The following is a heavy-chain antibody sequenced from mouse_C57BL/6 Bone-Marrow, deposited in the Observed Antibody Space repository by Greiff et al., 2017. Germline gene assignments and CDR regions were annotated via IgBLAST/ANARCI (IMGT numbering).Heavy chain of an antibody. Sequence: EVKLEESGGGLVKPGGSLKLSCAASGFTFSDYGMHWVRQAPEKGLEWVAYISSGSSTIYYADTVEGRFTISRDNAKNTLFLQMTSLRSEDTAMYYCARRGGIYYYGSHAMDYWGQGTSVTVSS. CDR2: ISSGSSTI. V-gene: IGHV5-17*01. CDR3: ARRGGIYYYGSHAMDY. CDR1: GFTFSDYG. D-gene: IGHD1-1*01. J-gene: IGHJ4*01.